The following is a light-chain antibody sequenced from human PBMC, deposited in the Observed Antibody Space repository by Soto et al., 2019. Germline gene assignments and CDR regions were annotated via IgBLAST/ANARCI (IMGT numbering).Light chain of an antibody. CDR1: QNIRSR. CDR3: QQYHSYWT. V-gene: IGKV1-5*01. J-gene: IGKJ1*01. Sequence: DFQMTQSPSTLSASVGDRVTITCRASQNIRSRLAWFQQKPGKAPKLLIYDASSLESGVPQGFSGSASGTEFTLTISSLQTDDFSTYFCQQYHSYWTFGQGTKVE. CDR2: DAS.